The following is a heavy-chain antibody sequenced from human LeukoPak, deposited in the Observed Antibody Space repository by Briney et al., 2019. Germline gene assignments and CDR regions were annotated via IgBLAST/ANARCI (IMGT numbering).Heavy chain of an antibody. CDR3: GGSGY. V-gene: IGHV4-31*01. D-gene: IGHD3-10*01. Sequence: SETLSLTCTVSGASISSSGYYWTWIRQQPGKDLVWVGSMYYSGRTYYSPSLSSFTSLSLSTSNNQYSLISSSSAAANAAVYYCGGSGYWGQGTLVTVSS. CDR1: GASISSSGYY. CDR2: MYYSGRT. J-gene: IGHJ4*02.